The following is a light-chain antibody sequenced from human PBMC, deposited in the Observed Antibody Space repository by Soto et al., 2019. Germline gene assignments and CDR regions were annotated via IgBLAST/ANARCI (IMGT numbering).Light chain of an antibody. CDR1: QSISNY. CDR3: QQYYHWPVT. J-gene: IGKJ4*01. Sequence: EIVLTQSPATLSLAPGERATLSCRASQSISNYLAWYQHKPGQAPRLLISGASTGATGIPPRFRGSGSGTEFTLTVDTLQSEDIAIYYCQQYYHWPVTFGGGTKVDIK. V-gene: IGKV3-15*01. CDR2: GAS.